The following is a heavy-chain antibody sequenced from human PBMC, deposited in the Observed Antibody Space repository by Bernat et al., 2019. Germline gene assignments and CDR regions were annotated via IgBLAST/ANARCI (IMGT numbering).Heavy chain of an antibody. Sequence: EVQLVESGGGLVQPGGSLRLSCAASGFTVSSNYMSWVRQAPGKGLVWVSRINSDGSSTSYADSVKGRFTISRDNAKNTLYLQMNSLRAEDTAVYYCARDGYVWGSYPLTWGQGTLVTVSS. CDR2: INSDGSST. J-gene: IGHJ4*02. D-gene: IGHD3-16*01. CDR1: GFTVSSNY. V-gene: IGHV3-74*01. CDR3: ARDGYVWGSYPLT.